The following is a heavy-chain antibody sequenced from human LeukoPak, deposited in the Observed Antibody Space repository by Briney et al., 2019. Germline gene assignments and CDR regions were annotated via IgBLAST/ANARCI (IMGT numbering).Heavy chain of an antibody. D-gene: IGHD3-9*01. J-gene: IGHJ4*02. CDR2: ISGSGGST. CDR1: GFTFSSYA. Sequence: GGSLRLSCAASGFTFSSYAMSWVRQAPGKGLEWVSAISGSGGSTYYADSVKGRFTISRDNSKNTLYLQMNSLRAEDAAVYYCAKEGYDTLTGASWYFDYWGQGTLVTVSS. V-gene: IGHV3-23*01. CDR3: AKEGYDTLTGASWYFDY.